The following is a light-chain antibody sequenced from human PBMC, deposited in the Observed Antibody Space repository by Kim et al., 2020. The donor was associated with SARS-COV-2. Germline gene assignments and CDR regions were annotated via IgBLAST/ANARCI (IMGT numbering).Light chain of an antibody. CDR2: AAS. CDR3: QQTSSAPRT. J-gene: IGKJ1*01. V-gene: IGKV1-39*01. CDR1: QSISSH. Sequence: DIQMTQSPSTLSASVGDRVTITCRTTQSISSHLNWYQQKPGRAPKLLISAASTLQGGVPSRFSGSGSETDFTLTISSLQPEDFDTYYCQQTSSAPRTFRQGTKLEI.